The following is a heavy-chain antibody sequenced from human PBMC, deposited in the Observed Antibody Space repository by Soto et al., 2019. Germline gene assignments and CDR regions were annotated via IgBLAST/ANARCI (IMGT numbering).Heavy chain of an antibody. Sequence: VGSLRLSCVASGFAFSGYSMNWVRQAPGKGLEWVSSISSSSTYTYYGDSVRGRFTISRDNGKKSLYLQMNSLRVDDTAVYYCARGPSTAVPDYWGQGTLVTVSS. CDR3: ARGPSTAVPDY. V-gene: IGHV3-21*03. CDR1: GFAFSGYS. CDR2: ISSSSTYT. J-gene: IGHJ4*02. D-gene: IGHD6-13*01.